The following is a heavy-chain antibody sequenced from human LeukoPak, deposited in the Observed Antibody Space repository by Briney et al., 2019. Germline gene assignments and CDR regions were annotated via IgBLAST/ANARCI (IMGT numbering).Heavy chain of an antibody. CDR2: IYSGSS. V-gene: IGHV4-39*07. Sequence: PSETLSLTCIVSGGSISSSSYYWGWIRQPPGKGLEWIGNIYSGSSYYNPSLKSRVTISVDTSKNQFSLKLSSVTAADTAVYYCARGIVVVAQLGFYFYYMDVWGKGTTVTISS. CDR3: ARGIVVVAQLGFYFYYMDV. CDR1: GGSISSSSYY. J-gene: IGHJ6*03. D-gene: IGHD2-15*01.